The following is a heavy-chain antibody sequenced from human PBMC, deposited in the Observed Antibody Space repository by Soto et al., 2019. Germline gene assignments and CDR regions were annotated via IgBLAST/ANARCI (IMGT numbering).Heavy chain of an antibody. V-gene: IGHV1-24*01. J-gene: IGHJ4*02. D-gene: IGHD1-1*01. CDR3: ATAWHWNGFDY. CDR1: GGTFSSYA. CDR2: FDPEDGKT. Sequence: ASVKVSCKASGGTFSSYAISWVRQAPGKGLEWMGGFDPEDGKTNYAQKFQGRVTMTEDTSTDTAYMELSSLRSEDTAVYYCATAWHWNGFDYWGQGTLVTVSS.